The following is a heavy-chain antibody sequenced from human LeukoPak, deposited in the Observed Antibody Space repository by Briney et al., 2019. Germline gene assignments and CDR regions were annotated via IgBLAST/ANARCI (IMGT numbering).Heavy chain of an antibody. V-gene: IGHV3-53*01. CDR2: IYGDGRT. CDR3: AKDQRWESPHYLDS. D-gene: IGHD1-26*01. J-gene: IGHJ4*02. CDR1: GFSVSNNY. Sequence: GGSLRLTCVVSGFSVSNNYIIWVRQAPGNGLERVSVIYGDGRTSHSASVRGRFTISRDNSKNIVSLQMNSLRDEDTALYYCAKDQRWESPHYLDSWGQGTLVTVSS.